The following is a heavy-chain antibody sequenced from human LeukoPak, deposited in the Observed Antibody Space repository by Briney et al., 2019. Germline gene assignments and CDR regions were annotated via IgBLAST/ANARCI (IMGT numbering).Heavy chain of an antibody. D-gene: IGHD3-10*01. V-gene: IGHV3-53*01. CDR3: AREREGVRSAFDI. CDR1: GFTVSSNY. CDR2: IYSGGRT. J-gene: IGHJ3*02. Sequence: GGSLRLSCAASGFTVSSNYMRWVRQAPGKGLEWVSVIYSGGRTDYADSVKGRFTSSRDNSKNTLYLQMNSLRAEDTAMYYCAREREGVRSAFDIWGQGTMVTVSS.